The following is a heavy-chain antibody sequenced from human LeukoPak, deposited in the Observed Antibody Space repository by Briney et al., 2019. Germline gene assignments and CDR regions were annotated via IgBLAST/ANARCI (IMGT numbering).Heavy chain of an antibody. CDR3: AASYDFWGGYLNHDY. CDR1: GYTFTGYS. D-gene: IGHD3-3*01. CDR2: INPNSGDT. V-gene: IGHV1-2*02. Sequence: GASVKVSCKSSGYTFTGYSMHWVRQAPGQGLEWMGWINPNSGDTKYAQKLQGRVTMTRDTSISTAYMELSRLKSDDTAVYYCAASYDFWGGYLNHDYWGQGTLVTVSS. J-gene: IGHJ4*02.